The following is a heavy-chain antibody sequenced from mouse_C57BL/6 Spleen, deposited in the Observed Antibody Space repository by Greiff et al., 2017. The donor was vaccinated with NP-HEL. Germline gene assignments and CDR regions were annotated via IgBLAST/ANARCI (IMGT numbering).Heavy chain of an antibody. V-gene: IGHV1-55*01. CDR2: IYPGSGST. Sequence: VQLQQPGAELVKPGASVKMSCKASGYTFTSYWITWVKQRPGQGLEWIGDIYPGSGSTNYNEKFKSKATLIVDTSSSTAYMQLSSLTSEDSAVYYCASSLLKGYYAMDYWGQGTSVTVSS. D-gene: IGHD2-1*01. CDR1: GYTFTSYW. J-gene: IGHJ4*01. CDR3: ASSLLKGYYAMDY.